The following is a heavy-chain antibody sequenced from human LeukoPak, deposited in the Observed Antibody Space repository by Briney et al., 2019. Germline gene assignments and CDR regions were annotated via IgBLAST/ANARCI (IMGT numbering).Heavy chain of an antibody. CDR1: GFTFSSYA. J-gene: IGHJ6*03. D-gene: IGHD3-10*01. CDR2: ISGSGFTT. Sequence: PGGSLRLSCAASGFTFSSYAMTWVRQAPGKGLEWVSSISGSGFTTFYADSVRGRFIISRDNSNNTLYLQMNSLRAEDTAVYYCAKNLRESGNYYYYMDVWGNGTTVTVSS. V-gene: IGHV3-23*01. CDR3: AKNLRESGNYYYYMDV.